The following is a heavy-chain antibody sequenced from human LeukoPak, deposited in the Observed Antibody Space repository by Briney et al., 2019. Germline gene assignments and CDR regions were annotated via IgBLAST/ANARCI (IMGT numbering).Heavy chain of an antibody. CDR1: GCTFSGYA. CDR3: ARDGGHPLSSYYRAY. Sequence: PGGFVRLSCVASGCTFSGYAMTWVRQAPGKGLEWVSSIIGSGGATFYADSVKGRFTISRDNSKNTVSLQMTSLRVEDTAVYFCARDGGHPLSSYYRAYWGQGTLVIVSS. D-gene: IGHD1-26*01. V-gene: IGHV3-23*01. CDR2: IIGSGGAT. J-gene: IGHJ4*02.